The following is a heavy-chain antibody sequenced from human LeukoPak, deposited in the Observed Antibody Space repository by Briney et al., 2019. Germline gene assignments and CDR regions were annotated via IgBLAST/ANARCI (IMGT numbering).Heavy chain of an antibody. V-gene: IGHV4-59*08. CDR3: SRLSYYNYYMDV. Sequence: PSETLSLTCTVSGGSMSGYYWSWIRQSPGKGLVWIGYMYYSGSTNYNPSLKSRVTISIDMSRNQFSLTLSSVTAADTAVYYSSRLSYYNYYMDVWGKGTAVTVSS. CDR1: GGSMSGYY. CDR2: MYYSGST. J-gene: IGHJ6*03.